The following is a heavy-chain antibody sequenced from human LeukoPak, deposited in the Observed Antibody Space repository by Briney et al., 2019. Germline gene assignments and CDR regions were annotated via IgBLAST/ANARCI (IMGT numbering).Heavy chain of an antibody. J-gene: IGHJ6*02. CDR2: TYYRFKWYN. Sequence: SQTLSLTCAISGDSGNSAAWNWIRQSPSRGLEWLGRTYYRFKWYNDYAVSVKSRITINPDTSKNQFSLQLNSVTPEDTAVYYCARDEEIRGDYYGMDVWGQGTTVTVSS. D-gene: IGHD5-12*01. V-gene: IGHV6-1*01. CDR3: ARDEEIRGDYYGMDV. CDR1: GDSGNSAA.